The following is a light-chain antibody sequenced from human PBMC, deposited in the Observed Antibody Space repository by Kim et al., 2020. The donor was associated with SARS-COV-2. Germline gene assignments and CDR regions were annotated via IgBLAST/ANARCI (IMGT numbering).Light chain of an antibody. CDR1: QSISSW. CDR2: KAS. CDR3: QQYNSYSLT. Sequence: ASVGDRVTITCRASQSISSWLAWYQQKPGKAPKLLIYKASSLESGVPSRVSGSGSGTEFTLTISSLQPDDFATYYCQQYNSYSLTFGGGTKVDIK. J-gene: IGKJ4*01. V-gene: IGKV1-5*03.